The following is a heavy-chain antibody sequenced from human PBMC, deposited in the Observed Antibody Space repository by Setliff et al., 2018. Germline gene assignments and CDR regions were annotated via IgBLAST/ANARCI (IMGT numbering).Heavy chain of an antibody. CDR2: INHSGST. D-gene: IGHD2-15*01. Sequence: SETLSLTCAVYGESFSGHYWSWIRQPPGKGLEWIGEINHSGSTNYNPSLKSRVTMSVDTSKSHFSLRLSSVTAADTAVYYCARMAVRVASRPSSPLEYYYYMDFWGKGATVTVSS. J-gene: IGHJ6*03. V-gene: IGHV4-34*01. CDR3: ARMAVRVASRPSSPLEYYYYMDF. CDR1: GESFSGHY.